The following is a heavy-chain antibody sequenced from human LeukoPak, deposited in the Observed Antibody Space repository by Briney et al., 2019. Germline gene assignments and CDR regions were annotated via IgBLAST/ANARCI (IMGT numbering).Heavy chain of an antibody. J-gene: IGHJ6*03. CDR3: AKSIDSYNYNYYYYYMDV. Sequence: GGSLRLSCAASGFTFSSYAMHWVRQAPGKGLEWVAVISYDGSNKYYADSVKGRFTISRDNSKNTLYLQMNSLRAEDTAVYYCAKSIDSYNYNYYYYYMDVWGKGTTVTVSS. D-gene: IGHD1-1*01. CDR2: ISYDGSNK. CDR1: GFTFSSYA. V-gene: IGHV3-30-3*01.